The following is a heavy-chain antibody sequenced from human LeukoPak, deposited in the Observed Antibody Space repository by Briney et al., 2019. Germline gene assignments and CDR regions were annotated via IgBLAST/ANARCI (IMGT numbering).Heavy chain of an antibody. CDR2: INPSGGST. J-gene: IGHJ5*02. V-gene: IGHV1-46*01. D-gene: IGHD6-19*01. CDR1: GYTFTSYY. Sequence: ASVKVSCKASGYTFTSYYMHWVRQAPGQGLEWMGVINPSGGSTSYAQKFQGRVTMTRDTSTSTVYMELSSLRSEDTAVYYCAGWARSGGFDPWGQGTLVTVSS. CDR3: AGWARSGGFDP.